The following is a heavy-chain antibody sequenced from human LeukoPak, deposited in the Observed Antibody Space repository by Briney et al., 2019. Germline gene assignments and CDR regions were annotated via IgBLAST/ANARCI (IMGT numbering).Heavy chain of an antibody. CDR1: GFTFSSYS. CDR2: ISSSSYI. J-gene: IGHJ4*02. V-gene: IGHV3-21*01. Sequence: PGGSLRLSCAASGFTFSSYSMNWVRQAPGKGLEWVSSISSSSYIYYADSVKGRFTISRDNAKNTLYLQMNSLRAEDTAVYYCARDPKSYYYDSTPGYWGLGTLVTVSS. D-gene: IGHD3-22*01. CDR3: ARDPKSYYYDSTPGY.